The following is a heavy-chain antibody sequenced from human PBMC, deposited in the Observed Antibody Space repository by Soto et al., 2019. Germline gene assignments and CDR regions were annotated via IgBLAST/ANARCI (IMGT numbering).Heavy chain of an antibody. V-gene: IGHV4-34*01. CDR2: INHSGST. D-gene: IGHD6-13*01. CDR3: AREAAAGTKPFPFDY. Sequence: QVQLQQWGAGLLKPSETLSLTCAVYGGSFSGYYWSWIRQPPGKGLEWIGEINHSGSTSYNPSLKSRVTISVDTSKNQFSLKLSSVTAADTAVYYCAREAAAGTKPFPFDYWGQGTLVTVSS. J-gene: IGHJ4*02. CDR1: GGSFSGYY.